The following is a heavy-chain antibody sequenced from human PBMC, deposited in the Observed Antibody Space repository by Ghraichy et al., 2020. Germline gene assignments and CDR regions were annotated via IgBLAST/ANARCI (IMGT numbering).Heavy chain of an antibody. CDR2: INHSGST. J-gene: IGHJ3*02. Sequence: SETLSLTCAVYGGSFSGYYWSWIRQPPWKGLEWIGEINHSGSTNYNPSLKSRVTISVDTSKNQFSLKLSSVTAADTAVYYCARRDYDYVWGSYRHDAFDIWGQGTMVTVSS. CDR3: ARRDYDYVWGSYRHDAFDI. V-gene: IGHV4-34*01. D-gene: IGHD3-16*02. CDR1: GGSFSGYY.